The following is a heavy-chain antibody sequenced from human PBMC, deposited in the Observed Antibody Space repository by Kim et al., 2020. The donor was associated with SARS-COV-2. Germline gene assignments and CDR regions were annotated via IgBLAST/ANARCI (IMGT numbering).Heavy chain of an antibody. CDR1: GFSFNNLA. D-gene: IGHD2-21*02. CDR2: ISGTGYET. J-gene: IGHJ1*01. CDR3: AKDVDGTANAWYFHH. V-gene: IGHV3-23*01. Sequence: GGCLRLSCEASGFSFNNLAMSWVRQARGKGLEWVASISGTGYETYYSESVKGRFTISRDNVRKTLSLQMRSLTSADTAMYFCAKDVDGTANAWYFHHWG.